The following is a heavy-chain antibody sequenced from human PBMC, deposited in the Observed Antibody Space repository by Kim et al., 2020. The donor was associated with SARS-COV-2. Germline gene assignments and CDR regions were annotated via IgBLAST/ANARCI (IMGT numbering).Heavy chain of an antibody. CDR2: ISGDGRST. J-gene: IGHJ4*02. CDR1: GFTFSNFW. V-gene: IGHV3-74*01. D-gene: IGHD6-19*01. Sequence: GGSLRLSCAASGFTFSNFWMHWVRQVPGKGLVWVSRISGDGRSTFYADSVKGRFTISRDNAENTLYLQMNSLRDDDTAMYYCARGRGLLAVAETLDNWGPGAQVTVSS. CDR3: ARGRGLLAVAETLDN.